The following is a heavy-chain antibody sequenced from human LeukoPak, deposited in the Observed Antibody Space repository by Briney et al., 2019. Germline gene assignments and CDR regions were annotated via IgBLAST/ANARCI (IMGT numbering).Heavy chain of an antibody. CDR2: IYYSGTT. Sequence: PSETLSLTCTVSGGSISSYYWSWIRQPPGKGLEWIGYIYYSGTTNYNPSLKSRVTTSVDTSKNQFTLKLTSVTAADTAVYYCARDGRGGYFQHWGQGTLVTVSS. V-gene: IGHV4-59*01. J-gene: IGHJ1*01. CDR3: ARDGRGGYFQH. D-gene: IGHD1-26*01. CDR1: GGSISSYY.